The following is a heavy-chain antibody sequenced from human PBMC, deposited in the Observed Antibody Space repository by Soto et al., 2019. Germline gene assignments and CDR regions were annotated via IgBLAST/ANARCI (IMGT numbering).Heavy chain of an antibody. D-gene: IGHD5-18*01. V-gene: IGHV1-18*04. CDR1: GYSFTSYG. CDR3: AREGFRRVVYTARVEFDY. CDR2: ISAYNGNT. Sequence: QVQLVQSGAEVKKPGASVKVSCKASGYSFTSYGISWVRQAPGQGLEWMGWISAYNGNTNYAQKLQGRVTMTTDTSTSTAYMELRSLRSDDTAVYYCAREGFRRVVYTARVEFDYWGQGTLVTVSS. J-gene: IGHJ4*02.